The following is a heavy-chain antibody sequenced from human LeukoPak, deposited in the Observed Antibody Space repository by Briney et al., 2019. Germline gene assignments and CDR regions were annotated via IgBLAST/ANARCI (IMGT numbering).Heavy chain of an antibody. CDR1: GINFRSSG. J-gene: IGHJ4*02. Sequence: GGSLRLSCAASGINFRSSGMHWVRQAPGKGLEWVTFIQNDGSDKYYAASVKGRFTISRDNSKNTVYLHMANLRADDTALYYCAREGGRAVPGRFDQWGQGTLVTVSS. CDR2: IQNDGSDK. CDR3: AREGGRAVPGRFDQ. D-gene: IGHD6-13*01. V-gene: IGHV3-30*02.